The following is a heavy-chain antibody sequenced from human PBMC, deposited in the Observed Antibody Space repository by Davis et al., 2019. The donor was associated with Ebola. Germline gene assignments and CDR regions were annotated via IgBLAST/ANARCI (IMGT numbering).Heavy chain of an antibody. Sequence: SGPTLVQLTQPLTLPCTFSGFSLSTRRMCVSWIRQPPGQALEWLALIDWDDAKYYSTSLKTRLTISRYTSKNHVVLTMTNMDPVDTATYYCARFRLEGGFDYWGQGTLVTVSS. D-gene: IGHD3-3*01. J-gene: IGHJ4*02. CDR3: ARFRLEGGFDY. CDR1: GFSLSTRRMC. CDR2: IDWDDAK. V-gene: IGHV2-70*01.